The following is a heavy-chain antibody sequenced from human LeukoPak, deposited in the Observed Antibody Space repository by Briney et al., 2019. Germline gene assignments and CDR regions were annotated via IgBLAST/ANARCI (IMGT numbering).Heavy chain of an antibody. D-gene: IGHD5-12*01. CDR2: INHSGST. J-gene: IGHJ3*02. CDR1: GGSFSGYY. V-gene: IGHV4-34*01. CDR3: ARDDIVATSDAFDI. Sequence: PSETLSLTCAVYGGSFSGYYWSWIRQPPGKGLEWIGEINHSGSTNYNPSLKSRVTISVDTSKNQFSLKLSSVTAADTAVYYCARDDIVATSDAFDIWGQGTMVTVSS.